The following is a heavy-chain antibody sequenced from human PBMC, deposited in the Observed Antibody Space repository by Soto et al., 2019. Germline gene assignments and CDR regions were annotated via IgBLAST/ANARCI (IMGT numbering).Heavy chain of an antibody. J-gene: IGHJ5*02. CDR1: GGSISSGGYY. V-gene: IGHV4-31*03. Sequence: PSETLSLTCTVSGGSISSGGYYWSWIRQHPGKGLEWIGYIYYSGSTYYNPSLKSRVTISVDTSKNQFSLKLSSVTAADTAVYYCVSAYDSSGYYREAWGQGTLVTVSS. CDR2: IYYSGST. CDR3: VSAYDSSGYYREA. D-gene: IGHD3-22*01.